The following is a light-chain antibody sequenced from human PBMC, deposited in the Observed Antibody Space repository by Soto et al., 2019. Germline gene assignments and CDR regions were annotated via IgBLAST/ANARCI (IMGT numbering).Light chain of an antibody. Sequence: QPASVSGSPGQSITVSCTGTSSDIGDYKYVSWYQHHPGKAPKLMIYDVSNRPSGVSDRFSGSKSGNTASLTISGLQAEDEADYYCSSYTSTNILFGGGTKLTVL. CDR3: SSYTSTNIL. CDR1: SSDIGDYKY. J-gene: IGLJ3*02. V-gene: IGLV2-14*03. CDR2: DVS.